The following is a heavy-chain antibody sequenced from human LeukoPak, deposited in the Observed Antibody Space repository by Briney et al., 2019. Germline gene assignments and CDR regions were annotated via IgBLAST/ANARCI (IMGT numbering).Heavy chain of an antibody. CDR3: IRGGDGFDP. CDR1: GFTFSNYD. Sequence: GSLRLSCAASGFTFSNYDMHWVRQATGKGLEWVSAIDTADHTYYIDSVKGRFTISRENAKNSLYLQMNSLRAGDTAVYYCIRGGDGFDPWGQGTLVTVSS. V-gene: IGHV3-13*01. D-gene: IGHD3-10*01. CDR2: IDTADHT. J-gene: IGHJ5*02.